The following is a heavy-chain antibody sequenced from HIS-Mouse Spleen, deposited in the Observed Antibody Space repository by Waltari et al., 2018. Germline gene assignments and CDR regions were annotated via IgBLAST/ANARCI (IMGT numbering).Heavy chain of an antibody. D-gene: IGHD6-13*01. CDR3: AREIPYSSSWYDWYFDL. V-gene: IGHV4-39*07. CDR1: GGSISSSSYY. Sequence: QLQLQESCPGLVKPSETLSLTCTVSGGSISSSSYYWGWIRQPPGKGLGWIGSIYYNGSTYYNPSLKSRVTISVDTSKNQFSLKLSSVTAADTAVYYCAREIPYSSSWYDWYFDLWGRGTLVTVSS. CDR2: IYYNGST. J-gene: IGHJ2*01.